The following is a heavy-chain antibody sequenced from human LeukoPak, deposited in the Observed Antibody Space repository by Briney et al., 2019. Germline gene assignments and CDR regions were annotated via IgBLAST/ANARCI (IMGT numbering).Heavy chain of an antibody. CDR3: ARGVAAAVVDY. V-gene: IGHV3-53*01. Sequence: GGSRRPSGPASGFTAISNYMSWVRQPPGKGLEWVSVIYSGGSTYYADSVKGRFTISRDNSKNTLYLQMNSLRAEDTAVYYCARGVAAAVVDYWGQGTLVTVSS. CDR1: GFTAISNY. J-gene: IGHJ4*02. CDR2: IYSGGST. D-gene: IGHD6-13*01.